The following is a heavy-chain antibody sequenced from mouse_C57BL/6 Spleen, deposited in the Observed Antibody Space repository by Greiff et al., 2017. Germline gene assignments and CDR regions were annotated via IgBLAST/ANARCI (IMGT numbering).Heavy chain of an antibody. CDR2: IDPENGDT. V-gene: IGHV14-4*01. CDR3: TPAGYPPWFAY. J-gene: IGHJ3*01. Sequence: VQLQQSGAELVRPGASVKLSCTASGFNIKDDYMHWVKQRPEQGLEWIGWIDPENGDTEYASKFQGKATITADTSSNTAYLQLSSLTSEDTAVYYCTPAGYPPWFAYWGQGTLVTVSA. CDR1: GFNIKDDY. D-gene: IGHD2-2*01.